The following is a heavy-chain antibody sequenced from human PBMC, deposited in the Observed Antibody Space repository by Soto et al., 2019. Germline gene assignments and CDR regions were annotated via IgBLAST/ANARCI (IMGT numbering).Heavy chain of an antibody. CDR3: ARERWASGSRWFDP. V-gene: IGHV1-3*01. CDR2: INVGNGNT. Sequence: ASVKVSCKASGYTFISYSMHWVRQAPGQRLEWMGWINVGNGNTKYSQKFQGRVTITGDTSASTGYMELSSLRSEDTAVYYCARERWASGSRWFDPWGQGXLVTVSS. D-gene: IGHD6-19*01. J-gene: IGHJ5*02. CDR1: GYTFISYS.